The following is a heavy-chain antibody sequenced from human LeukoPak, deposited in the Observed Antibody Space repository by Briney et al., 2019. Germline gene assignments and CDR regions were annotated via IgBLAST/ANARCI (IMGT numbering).Heavy chain of an antibody. V-gene: IGHV3-11*01. J-gene: IGHJ3*02. CDR2: ISSSGSTI. CDR3: AKDISGWYGSFAFDI. Sequence: KLGGSLRLSCAASGFTFGDYYMSWIRQAPGKGLEWVSYISSSGSTIYYADSVKGRFTISRDNAKNSLYLQMNSLRAEDTAVYYCAKDISGWYGSFAFDIWGQGTMVTVSS. CDR1: GFTFGDYY. D-gene: IGHD6-19*01.